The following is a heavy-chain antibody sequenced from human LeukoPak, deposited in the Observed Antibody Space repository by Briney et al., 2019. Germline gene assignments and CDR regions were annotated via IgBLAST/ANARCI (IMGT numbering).Heavy chain of an antibody. CDR2: ISGSGGST. V-gene: IGHV3-23*01. D-gene: IGHD2-2*01. CDR3: AKDSCSSTSCYFDY. Sequence: PGGSLRLSCTASGFTFSNYGFHWVRQAPGKGLEWVSAISGSGGSTYYADSVKGRFPISRDNSKNTLYLQMNSLRAEDTAVYYCAKDSCSSTSCYFDYWGQGTLVTVSS. CDR1: GFTFSNYG. J-gene: IGHJ4*02.